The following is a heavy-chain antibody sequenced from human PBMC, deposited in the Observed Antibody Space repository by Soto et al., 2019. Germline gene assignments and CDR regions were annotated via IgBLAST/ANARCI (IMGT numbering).Heavy chain of an antibody. D-gene: IGHD1-26*01. CDR1: GGTFSSYS. J-gene: IGHJ4*02. Sequence: QVQLVQSGAEVKKPGSSVKVSCKASGGTFSSYSINWVRQAPGQGLEWMGEIIPIFGTANYAQKIQGRVTIPAEECTSTAYMGLSSLRSEDAAVYYCARDGGRRSGGIDYWGQGSLVTVSS. CDR3: ARDGGRRSGGIDY. CDR2: IIPIFGTA. V-gene: IGHV1-69*01.